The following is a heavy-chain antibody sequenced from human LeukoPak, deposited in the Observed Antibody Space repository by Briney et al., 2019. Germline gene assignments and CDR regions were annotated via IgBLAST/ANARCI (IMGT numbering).Heavy chain of an antibody. CDR3: ARGSGVGDY. D-gene: IGHD7-27*01. CDR1: GFTFNSYW. V-gene: IGHV3-74*01. Sequence: GGSLRLSCAASGFTFNSYWMHWVRQAPGKGLLWVSRINGDGSSTNYADSVKGRFTISRGNAKNTLYLQMNSLRAEDTAVYYCARGSGVGDYWGQGTLVTVSS. CDR2: INGDGSST. J-gene: IGHJ4*02.